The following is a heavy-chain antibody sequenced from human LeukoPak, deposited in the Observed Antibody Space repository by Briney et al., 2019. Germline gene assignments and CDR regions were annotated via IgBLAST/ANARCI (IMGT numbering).Heavy chain of an antibody. Sequence: GASVKVSCKTSGYTFTGYYNHWVRQAPGQGLEWVGWINGNTGSTNYAQKFQDRVAMTRDTSISTAYMDLNRLRSDDTAVYFCARVGPDCGGDCYSNWGQGTLVTVSS. D-gene: IGHD2-21*02. V-gene: IGHV1-2*02. CDR2: INGNTGST. CDR3: ARVGPDCGGDCYSN. J-gene: IGHJ4*02. CDR1: GYTFTGYY.